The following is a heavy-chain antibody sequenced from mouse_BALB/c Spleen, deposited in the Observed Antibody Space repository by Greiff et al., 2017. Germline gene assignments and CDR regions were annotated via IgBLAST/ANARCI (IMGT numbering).Heavy chain of an antibody. CDR1: GFTFSSFG. Sequence: EVKLVESGGGLVQPGGSRKLSCAASGFTFSSFGMHWVRQAPEKGLEWVAYISSGSSTIYYADTVKGRFTISRDNPKNTLFLQMTSLRSEDTAMYYCARYHYSYYAMDYWGQGTSVTVSS. J-gene: IGHJ4*01. CDR3: ARYHYSYYAMDY. D-gene: IGHD1-2*01. V-gene: IGHV5-17*02. CDR2: ISSGSSTI.